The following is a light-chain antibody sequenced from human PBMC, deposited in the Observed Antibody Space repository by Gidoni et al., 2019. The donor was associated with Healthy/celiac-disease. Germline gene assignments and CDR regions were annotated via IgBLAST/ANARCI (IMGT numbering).Light chain of an antibody. CDR3: QQYYSTPVT. J-gene: IGKJ1*01. Sequence: DIVMTQSPDSLAGSLGERATINCKSSQSVLYSSNNKNYLAWYQHKPVQPPKLLIYWASTRESGVPDRFSGSGSGTDFTLTISSLQAEDVAVYYCQQYYSTPVTFGQGTKVEIK. CDR1: QSVLYSSNNKNY. V-gene: IGKV4-1*01. CDR2: WAS.